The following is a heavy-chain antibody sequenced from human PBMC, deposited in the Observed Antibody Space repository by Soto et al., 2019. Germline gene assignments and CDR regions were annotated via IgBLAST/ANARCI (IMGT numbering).Heavy chain of an antibody. CDR1: GFTFSSYA. CDR3: ARDDGDDIVLMVYAFDY. Sequence: GGSLRLSCAASGFTFSSYAMHWVRQAPGKGLEWVAVISYDGSNKYYADSVKGRFTISRDNSKNTLYLQMNSLGAEDTAVYYCARDDGDDIVLMVYAFDYWGQGTLVTVSS. CDR2: ISYDGSNK. J-gene: IGHJ4*02. D-gene: IGHD2-8*01. V-gene: IGHV3-30-3*01.